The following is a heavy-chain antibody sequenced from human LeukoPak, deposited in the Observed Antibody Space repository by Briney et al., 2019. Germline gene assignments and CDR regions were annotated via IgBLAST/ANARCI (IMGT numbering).Heavy chain of an antibody. J-gene: IGHJ6*03. D-gene: IGHD2-15*01. CDR3: ARGPARFYYYYMDV. CDR2: ISSSGSTI. Sequence: GGSLRLSCAASGFTFSSYEMNWVRQAPGKGLEWVSYISSSGSTIYYADSVKGRFTISRDNAKNSLYLQMNSLRAEDTAVYYCARGPARFYYYYMDVWGKGTTVTISS. V-gene: IGHV3-48*03. CDR1: GFTFSSYE.